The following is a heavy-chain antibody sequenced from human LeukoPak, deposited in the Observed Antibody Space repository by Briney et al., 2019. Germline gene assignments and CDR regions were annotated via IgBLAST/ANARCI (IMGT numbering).Heavy chain of an antibody. CDR2: IYHSGST. CDR1: GGSISSGGYY. D-gene: IGHD4-11*01. CDR3: ARHTYSNYDWFDP. J-gene: IGHJ5*02. Sequence: SQTLSLTSTVSGGSISSGGYYWSWIRQPPGKGLEWIGYIYHSGSTYYNPSLKSRVTISVDRSKNQFSLKLSSVTAADTAVYYCARHTYSNYDWFDPWGQGTLVTVSS. V-gene: IGHV4-30-2*01.